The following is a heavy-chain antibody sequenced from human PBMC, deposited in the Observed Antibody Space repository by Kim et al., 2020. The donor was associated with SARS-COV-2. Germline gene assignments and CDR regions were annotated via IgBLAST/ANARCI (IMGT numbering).Heavy chain of an antibody. CDR1: GYTFTSYA. CDR3: ARVFRYCSSTSCFYYYYGMDV. CDR2: INAGNGNT. J-gene: IGHJ6*02. V-gene: IGHV1-3*01. Sequence: ASVKVSCKASGYTFTSYAMHWVRQAPGQRLEWMGWINAGNGNTKYSQKFRGRVTITRDTSASTAYMELSSLRSEDTAVYYCARVFRYCSSTSCFYYYYGMDVWGQGTTVTVSS. D-gene: IGHD2-2*01.